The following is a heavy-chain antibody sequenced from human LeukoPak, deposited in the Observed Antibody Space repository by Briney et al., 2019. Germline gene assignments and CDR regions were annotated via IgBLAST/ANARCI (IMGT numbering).Heavy chain of an antibody. CDR3: ALSGSYGQVFAPFDY. Sequence: SETLSLTCTVSGYSISSGYYWGWIRQPPGKGLEWIGSIYHSGSTYYNPSLKSRVTISVDTSKSQFSLKLSSVTAADTAVYYCALSGSYGQVFAPFDYWGQGTLVTVSS. D-gene: IGHD1-26*01. V-gene: IGHV4-38-2*02. CDR1: GYSISSGYY. J-gene: IGHJ4*02. CDR2: IYHSGST.